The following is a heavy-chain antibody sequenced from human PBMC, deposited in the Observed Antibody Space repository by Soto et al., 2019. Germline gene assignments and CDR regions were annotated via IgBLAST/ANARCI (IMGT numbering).Heavy chain of an antibody. D-gene: IGHD2-2*01. CDR3: ARALPVAKGGFDP. CDR2: IYTAGGT. J-gene: IGHJ5*02. CDR1: GFTVSNTY. V-gene: IGHV3-53*02. Sequence: EVQLVETGGGLIQPGGSLRLSCAASGFTVSNTYMTWVRQPPGKGLERVSVIYTAGGTNYADSVKGRFIISRDNSKNTLYLQMNSLRAEDTAVYYCARALPVAKGGFDPWGQGTLVTVSS.